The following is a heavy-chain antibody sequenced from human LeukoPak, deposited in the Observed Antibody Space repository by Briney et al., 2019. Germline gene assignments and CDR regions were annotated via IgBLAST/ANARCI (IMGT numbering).Heavy chain of an antibody. J-gene: IGHJ4*02. CDR3: ARGGHDYYDSSGYYYPFDY. CDR1: GYTFTSYD. CDR2: MSPKSANT. V-gene: IGHV1-8*02. D-gene: IGHD3-22*01. Sequence: ASVKVSCKASGYTFTSYDINWVRQASGQGLEWMGWMSPKSANTGYAQKFQGRVTMTRDTSISTAYMELSRLRSDDTAVYYCARGGHDYYDSSGYYYPFDYWGQGTLVTVSS.